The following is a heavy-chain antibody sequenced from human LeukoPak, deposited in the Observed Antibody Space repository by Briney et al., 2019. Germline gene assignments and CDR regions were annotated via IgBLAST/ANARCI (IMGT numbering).Heavy chain of an antibody. CDR3: ARAYSSSGDYFDY. CDR2: ISSSSSYI. J-gene: IGHJ4*02. V-gene: IGHV3-21*01. Sequence: PGGSLRLSCTASGFTFSSYSMNWVRQAPGKGLEWISSISSSSSYIYYADSVRGRFTISRDNAKNSLYLQMNSLRAEDTAVYYCARAYSSSGDYFDYWGQGTLVTVSS. D-gene: IGHD6-6*01. CDR1: GFTFSSYS.